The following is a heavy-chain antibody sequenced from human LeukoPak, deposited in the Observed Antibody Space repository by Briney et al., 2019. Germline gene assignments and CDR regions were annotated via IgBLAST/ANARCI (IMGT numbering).Heavy chain of an antibody. V-gene: IGHV1-69*13. J-gene: IGHJ4*02. CDR3: ARDRGAAAGSIDY. CDR2: IIPIFGTA. CDR1: GYTFTDYY. Sequence: GASVKVSCKASGYTFTDYYMHWVRQAPGQGLEWMGGIIPIFGTANYAQKFQGRVTITADESTSTAYMELSSLRSEDTAVYYCARDRGAAAGSIDYWGQGTLVTVSS. D-gene: IGHD6-13*01.